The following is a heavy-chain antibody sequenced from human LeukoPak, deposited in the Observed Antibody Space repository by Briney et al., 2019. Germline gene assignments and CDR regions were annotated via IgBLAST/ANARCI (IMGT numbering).Heavy chain of an antibody. Sequence: GGSLRLSCAASGFTFSEYYMSWIRQAPGKGLEWVSYISSSGSTIYYADSVKGRFTISRENANNSLYLQMSSLRAEDTAVYYCARDGDGDGYNYLDYWGQGTLVTVSS. CDR3: ARDGDGDGYNYLDY. D-gene: IGHD5-12*01. J-gene: IGHJ4*02. CDR1: GFTFSEYY. V-gene: IGHV3-11*01. CDR2: ISSSGSTI.